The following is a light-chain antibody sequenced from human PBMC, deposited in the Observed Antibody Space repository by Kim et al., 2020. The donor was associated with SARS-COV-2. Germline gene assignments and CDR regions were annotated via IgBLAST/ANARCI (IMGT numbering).Light chain of an antibody. Sequence: VALGQTVRITCQGDSLRTYYATWYQQKPGQAPILVIYGKNNRPSGIPDRFSGSSSGNTASLTITGTQAGDEADYYCNSRDSNDNVVFGGGTQLAVL. J-gene: IGLJ2*01. V-gene: IGLV3-19*01. CDR2: GKN. CDR3: NSRDSNDNVV. CDR1: SLRTYY.